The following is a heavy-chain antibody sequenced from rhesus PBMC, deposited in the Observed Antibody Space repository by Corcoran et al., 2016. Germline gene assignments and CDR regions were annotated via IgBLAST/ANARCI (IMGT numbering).Heavy chain of an antibody. D-gene: IGHD2-15*01. CDR3: AKIDLR. V-gene: IGHV3-14*01. CDR1: GVTFSSFW. J-gene: IGHJ4*01. Sequence: EVQLVESGGGLAKPGGSLRHSCVASGVTFSSFWMKWVRQAPGKGLEWLSTINSGGHSTYDADSVKGRFTISRENAENTLYLQMNSLRAEDTAVYYCAKIDLRWGQGVLVTVSS. CDR2: INSGGHST.